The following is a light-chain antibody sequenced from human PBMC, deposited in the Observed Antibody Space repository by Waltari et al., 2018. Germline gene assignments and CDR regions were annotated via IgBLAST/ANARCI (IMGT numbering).Light chain of an antibody. CDR1: QSISTW. J-gene: IGKJ1*01. CDR2: KGS. V-gene: IGKV1-5*03. Sequence: DFQMTQSPSTLSASVGDRVPITCRASQSISTWLAWYQQKPGKAPKILIYKGSTLESGVPSRFSGSGFGTEFTLTISSLQPDDFATYYCQQYNHYWTFGQGTKVELK. CDR3: QQYNHYWT.